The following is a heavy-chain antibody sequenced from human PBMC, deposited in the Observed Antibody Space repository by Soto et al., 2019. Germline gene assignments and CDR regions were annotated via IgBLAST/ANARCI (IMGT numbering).Heavy chain of an antibody. CDR3: ARVVPGAEAWFGP. CDR1: GYTFWNYG. D-gene: IGHD2-2*01. V-gene: IGHV1-18*01. CDR2: ISLYSDGT. J-gene: IGHJ5*02. Sequence: SGEVCFKTSGYTFWNYGITWVRQAPGQPLEWLGWISLYSDGTNYAQKFQGRVSMTTDTSTTTAYMELRSLRSDDTAVYYCARVVPGAEAWFGPWGQGTLVTVS.